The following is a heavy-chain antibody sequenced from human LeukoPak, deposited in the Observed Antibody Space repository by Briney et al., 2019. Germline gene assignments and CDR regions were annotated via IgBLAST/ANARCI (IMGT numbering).Heavy chain of an antibody. D-gene: IGHD6-13*01. J-gene: IGHJ4*02. CDR2: ISSSSSYI. Sequence: PGGSLRLSCAASGFTFSSYSMNWVRQAPGKGLEWVSSISSSSSYIYYADSVKGRFTISRDNAKNSLYLQMNSLRAEDTAVYYCAREGEQQLVPDYWGQGTLVTIFS. CDR1: GFTFSSYS. CDR3: AREGEQQLVPDY. V-gene: IGHV3-21*01.